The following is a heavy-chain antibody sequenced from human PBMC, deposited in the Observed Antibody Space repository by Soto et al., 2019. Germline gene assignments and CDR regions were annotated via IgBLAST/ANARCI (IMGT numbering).Heavy chain of an antibody. V-gene: IGHV1-69*10. CDR2: IIPILGIA. CDR1: GGTFSSYT. D-gene: IGHD2-2*01. CDR3: AREGVVVPAAIWFDP. Sequence: SVKVSCKASGGTFSSYTISWVRQAPGQGLEWMGGIIPILGIANYAQKFQGRVTITADKSTSTAYMELGSLRSEDTAVYYCAREGVVVPAAIWFDPWGQGTLVTVSS. J-gene: IGHJ5*02.